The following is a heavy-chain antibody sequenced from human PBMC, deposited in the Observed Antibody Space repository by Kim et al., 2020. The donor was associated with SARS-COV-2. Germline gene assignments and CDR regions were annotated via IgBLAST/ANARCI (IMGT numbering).Heavy chain of an antibody. V-gene: IGHV1-69*01. D-gene: IGHD5-12*01. J-gene: IGHJ4*02. Sequence: QKFQGRVTITADESTSTAYMELSSLRSEDTAVYYCAREGDGYNPSAYFDYWGQGTLVTVSS. CDR3: AREGDGYNPSAYFDY.